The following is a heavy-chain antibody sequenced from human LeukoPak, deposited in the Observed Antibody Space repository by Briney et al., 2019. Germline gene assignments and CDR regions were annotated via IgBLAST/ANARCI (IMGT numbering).Heavy chain of an antibody. CDR2: IDTSSSYM. CDR3: ARPWGSGFFDY. J-gene: IGHJ4*02. Sequence: PGGSLRLSCAASGFTLRSHSMHWVRQAPGKGLEWVAFIDTSSSYMAYADSVKGRFTISRDNGNNSLFLQMKSLRAEDTAVYYCARPWGSGFFDYWGQGTLVTVYS. V-gene: IGHV3-21*06. D-gene: IGHD3-16*01. CDR1: GFTLRSHS.